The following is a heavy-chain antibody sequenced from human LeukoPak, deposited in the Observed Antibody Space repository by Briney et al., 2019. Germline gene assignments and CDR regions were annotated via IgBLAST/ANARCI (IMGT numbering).Heavy chain of an antibody. V-gene: IGHV4-4*02. Sequence: SGTLSLTCAVSGGSISSDHWWSWVRQPPGKELEWIGEIHHSGSTNYNPSLKSRVTISVDKLKNQFSLKMSSVTAADTAVYYCARHEGIAAAGPDYWGQGTLVTVSS. CDR2: IHHSGST. D-gene: IGHD6-13*01. CDR1: GGSISSDHW. CDR3: ARHEGIAAAGPDY. J-gene: IGHJ4*02.